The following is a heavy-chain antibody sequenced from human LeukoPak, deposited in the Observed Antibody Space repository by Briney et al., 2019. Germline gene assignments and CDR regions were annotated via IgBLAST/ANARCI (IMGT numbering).Heavy chain of an antibody. CDR1: GFTFSNYA. Sequence: GGSLRLSCAASGFTFSNYAMSWVRQAPGKGLEWVSAISGSGDITYPADSVKGRFTMSRDNSKDTLYLQLNSLRAEDTAVYYCARDLCTTTSCLDHWGQGTLVTVSS. CDR3: ARDLCTTTSCLDH. CDR2: ISGSGDIT. D-gene: IGHD2-2*01. J-gene: IGHJ4*02. V-gene: IGHV3-23*01.